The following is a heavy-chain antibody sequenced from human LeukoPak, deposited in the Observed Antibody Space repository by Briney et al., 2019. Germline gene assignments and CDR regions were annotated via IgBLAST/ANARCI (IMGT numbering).Heavy chain of an antibody. V-gene: IGHV3-66*01. D-gene: IGHD3-3*01. CDR1: GFTVSSNY. CDR3: ARGRVEFWPDY. CDR2: IYSGGST. J-gene: IGHJ4*02. Sequence: GGSQRLSCAASGFTVSSNYMSWVRQAPGKGLEWVSVIYSGGSTYYADSVKGRFTISRDNSKNTLYLQMNGLRAEDTAVYYCARGRVEFWPDYWGQGTLVTVSS.